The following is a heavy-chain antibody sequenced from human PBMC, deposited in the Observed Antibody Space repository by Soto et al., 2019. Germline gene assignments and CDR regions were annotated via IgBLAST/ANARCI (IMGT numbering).Heavy chain of an antibody. CDR1: GGTFSSHA. CDR2: IIPIFRTA. D-gene: IGHD3-3*02. CDR3: ARKSPLGPNSIRRFDP. J-gene: IGHJ5*02. V-gene: IGHV1-69*12. Sequence: QVQLVQSGAEVKKPGSSVKVSCKASGGTFSSHAINWVRQAPGQGLEWMGGIIPIFRTANYAQKFQGRVTITADESTSTAYMELSSLRSEDTAVYYWARKSPLGPNSIRRFDPWCQGTLVTVSS.